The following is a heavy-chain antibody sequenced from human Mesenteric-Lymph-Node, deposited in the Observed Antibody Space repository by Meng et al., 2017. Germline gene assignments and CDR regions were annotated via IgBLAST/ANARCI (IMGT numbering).Heavy chain of an antibody. CDR3: IAAAGRRGDYYYYGMDV. V-gene: IGHV3-30*04. J-gene: IGHJ6*02. CDR1: GFTFSSYA. D-gene: IGHD6-13*01. Sequence: GGSLRLSCAASGFTFSSYAMHWVRQAPGKGLEWVAVILYDGSNKYYADSVKGRFTISRDNSKNTLYLQMNSLRAEDTAVYYCIAAAGRRGDYYYYGMDVWGQGTTVTVSS. CDR2: ILYDGSNK.